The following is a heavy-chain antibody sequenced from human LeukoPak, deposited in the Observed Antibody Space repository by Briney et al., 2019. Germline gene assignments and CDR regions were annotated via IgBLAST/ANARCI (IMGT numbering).Heavy chain of an antibody. CDR1: GGSISSGGYY. Sequence: RPSETLSLTCTVSGGSISSGGYYWSWIRQHPGKGLEWIGYIYYSGSTYYNPSLKSRVTISVDTSKNQFSLKLSSVTAADTAVYYCARGYTAMATDWGQGTLVTVSS. CDR3: ARGYTAMATD. CDR2: IYYSGST. J-gene: IGHJ4*02. D-gene: IGHD5-18*01. V-gene: IGHV4-31*03.